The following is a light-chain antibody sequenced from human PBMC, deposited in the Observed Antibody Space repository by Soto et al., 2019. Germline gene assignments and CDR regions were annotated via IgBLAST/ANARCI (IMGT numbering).Light chain of an antibody. Sequence: IRMTQSPSALAASVGDRVASTCRASQGISSYLAWYQKKPGKAPNLLIYAASTLQSGVPSRFSGSGSGTDFTLTSSSLQPEDFATYYCQQLNTYPITFGQGTRLEIK. CDR2: AAS. J-gene: IGKJ5*01. V-gene: IGKV1-9*01. CDR1: QGISSY. CDR3: QQLNTYPIT.